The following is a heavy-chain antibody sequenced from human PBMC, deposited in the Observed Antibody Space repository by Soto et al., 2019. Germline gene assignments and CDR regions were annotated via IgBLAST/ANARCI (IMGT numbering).Heavy chain of an antibody. CDR1: GLIFSDYA. CDR3: AKDRGADPATGRARFDP. Sequence: EVQLLESGGGLVQPGGSVRLSCEASGLIFSDYAMSWVRQAPGMVLQWVSTISGSGGSTYYADSVKGRFTISRDNSKSTLYLQMNSLRVEDTALYYCAKDRGADPATGRARFDPWGQGTLVTVSS. CDR2: ISGSGGST. J-gene: IGHJ5*02. D-gene: IGHD1-1*01. V-gene: IGHV3-23*01.